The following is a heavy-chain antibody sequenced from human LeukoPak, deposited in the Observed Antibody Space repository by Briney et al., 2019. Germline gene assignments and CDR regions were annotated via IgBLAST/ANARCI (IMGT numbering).Heavy chain of an antibody. Sequence: SETLSLTCTVSGGSISSGGYYWSWIRQHPGKGLEWIGYIYYSGSTYYNPSLKSRVTISVDTSKSQFSLKLSSVTAADTAVYYCASLLIAIDAFDIWGQGTMVTVSS. D-gene: IGHD3-22*01. J-gene: IGHJ3*02. CDR2: IYYSGST. V-gene: IGHV4-31*03. CDR1: GGSISSGGYY. CDR3: ASLLIAIDAFDI.